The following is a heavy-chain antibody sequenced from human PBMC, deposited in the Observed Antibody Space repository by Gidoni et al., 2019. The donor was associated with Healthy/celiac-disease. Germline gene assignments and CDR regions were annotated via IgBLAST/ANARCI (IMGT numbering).Heavy chain of an antibody. Sequence: EVQLVQSGAEVKKPGESLRISCKGSGYSFTSYWISWVRQMPGKGLEWMGRIDPSDSYTNYSPSFQGHVTISADKSISTAYLLWSSLKASDTAMYYCARSELNVLGNYYGMDVWGQGTTVTVSS. J-gene: IGHJ6*02. CDR2: IDPSDSYT. CDR1: GYSFTSYW. CDR3: ARSELNVLGNYYGMDV. D-gene: IGHD3-16*01. V-gene: IGHV5-10-1*03.